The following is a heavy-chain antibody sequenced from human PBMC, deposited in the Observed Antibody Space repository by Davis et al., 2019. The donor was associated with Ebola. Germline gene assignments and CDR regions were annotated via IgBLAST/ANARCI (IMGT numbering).Heavy chain of an antibody. V-gene: IGHV3-49*04. J-gene: IGHJ4*02. CDR3: TRDPLTRHFDY. Sequence: GGSLTLSCRASAFTSGDYPMSWVRHAPGKGREWVGSIRSKTYGGTTEHAASVKGRFTISRDDAKRIAYLQMNSLKTEDTAVYYCTRDPLTRHFDYWGQGTLVTVSS. CDR2: IRSKTYGGTT. CDR1: AFTSGDYP. D-gene: IGHD3-9*01.